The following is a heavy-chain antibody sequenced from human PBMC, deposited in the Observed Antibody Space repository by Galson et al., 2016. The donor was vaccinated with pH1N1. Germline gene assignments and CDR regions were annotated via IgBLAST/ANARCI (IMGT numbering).Heavy chain of an antibody. CDR3: ARRGRWQQMGF. CDR2: ISHTGST. Sequence: SETLSLTCAVFGGSFSNYQWTWIRQSPGKGLEWIGEISHTGSTNYNPSLWSRLTISIDTPKSQFSLSLRSVSAADTGIYYCARRGRWQQMGFWGQGTPVSVSS. CDR1: GGSFSNYQ. V-gene: IGHV4-34*01. J-gene: IGHJ4*02. D-gene: IGHD5-24*01.